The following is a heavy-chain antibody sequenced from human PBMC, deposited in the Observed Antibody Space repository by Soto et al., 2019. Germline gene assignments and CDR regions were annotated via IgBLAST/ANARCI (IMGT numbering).Heavy chain of an antibody. V-gene: IGHV5-10-1*01. D-gene: IGHD3-22*01. Sequence: GASLKISCETSGYTFTHFWISWVRQMPGKGLEWIGRIDPTNSYTNYSPSFRGHVTISSDKSITTAYLQWSSLKASDTAMYYCARLKGYYDSGGYYSDYWGQGTLVTVSS. J-gene: IGHJ4*02. CDR1: GYTFTHFW. CDR2: IDPTNSYT. CDR3: ARLKGYYDSGGYYSDY.